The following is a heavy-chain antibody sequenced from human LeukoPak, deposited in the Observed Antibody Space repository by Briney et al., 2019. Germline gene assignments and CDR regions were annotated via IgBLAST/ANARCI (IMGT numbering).Heavy chain of an antibody. V-gene: IGHV6-1*01. CDR2: TYYRSKWYN. Sequence: SQTLSLTCAISGDSLSGSSAAWNWIRQSPSRGLEWLGRTYYRSKWYNDYAVSVKSRISINVDTSKNQFSLQLNSLTPEDTAVYYCALMTKATRWYFDLWGRGTLVTVSS. CDR3: ALMTKATRWYFDL. CDR1: GDSLSGSSAA. D-gene: IGHD4-11*01. J-gene: IGHJ2*01.